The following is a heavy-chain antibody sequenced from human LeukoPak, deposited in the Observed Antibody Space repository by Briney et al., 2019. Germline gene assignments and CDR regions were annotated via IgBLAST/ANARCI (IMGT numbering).Heavy chain of an antibody. Sequence: GGSLRLSCAASGFTFSSYWMSWVRQAPGKGLEWVANIKQDGSEKYYVDSVKGRFTISRDNAKNSLYLQMNSLRAEATAVYYCATIAARHYFDYWGQGTLVTVSS. CDR2: IKQDGSEK. CDR3: ATIAARHYFDY. V-gene: IGHV3-7*01. D-gene: IGHD6-6*01. J-gene: IGHJ4*02. CDR1: GFTFSSYW.